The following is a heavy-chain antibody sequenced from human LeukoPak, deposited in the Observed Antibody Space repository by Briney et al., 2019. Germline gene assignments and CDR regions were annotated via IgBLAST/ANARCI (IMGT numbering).Heavy chain of an antibody. CDR3: ARDQEGFDY. V-gene: IGHV1-46*01. Sequence: ASVKVSCKASGYTFTSNYIHWVRQAPGQGLEWMGMIYPRDGSTSYAQKFQGRVTVTRDTSTSTVHMELSGLRSEDTAVHYCARDQEGFDYWGQGTLVTVSS. CDR1: GYTFTSNY. CDR2: IYPRDGST. J-gene: IGHJ4*02.